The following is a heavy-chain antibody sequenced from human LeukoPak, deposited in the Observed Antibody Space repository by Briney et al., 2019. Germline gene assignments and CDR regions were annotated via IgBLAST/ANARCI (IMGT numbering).Heavy chain of an antibody. V-gene: IGHV3-30*18. CDR1: GFTFSSYG. CDR2: ISYDGSNI. CDR3: AKDQYFVTGYYSHMDV. J-gene: IGHJ6*03. D-gene: IGHD2-21*02. Sequence: HPGGSLRLSCAASGFTFSSYGMHWVRQAPGKGLEWVAVISYDGSNINYAESVKGRFTISRDNSKNTLYLQMNSLRAEDTAVYYCAKDQYFVTGYYSHMDVWGKGTTVTISS.